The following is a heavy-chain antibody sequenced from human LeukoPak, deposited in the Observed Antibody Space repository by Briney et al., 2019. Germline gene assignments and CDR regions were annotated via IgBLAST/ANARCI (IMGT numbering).Heavy chain of an antibody. Sequence: GGSLRLSCTVSGFTVSSNPMSWVRQAPGKGLGWVSFIYSDNTHYSDSVKGRFTISRDNSKNTLYLQMNSLRAEDTAVYYCARRAGAYSHLYDYWGQGTLVTVSS. J-gene: IGHJ4*02. D-gene: IGHD4/OR15-4a*01. CDR3: ARRAGAYSHLYDY. V-gene: IGHV3-53*01. CDR2: IYSDNT. CDR1: GFTVSSNP.